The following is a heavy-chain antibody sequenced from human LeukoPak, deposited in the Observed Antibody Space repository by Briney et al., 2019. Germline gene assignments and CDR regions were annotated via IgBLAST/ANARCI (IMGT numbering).Heavy chain of an antibody. CDR2: ISSSSSTI. D-gene: IGHD6-19*01. V-gene: IGHV3-48*01. Sequence: QSGGSLRLSCAASGFTFSSYSMNWVRQAPGKGLEWVSYISSSSSTIYYADSVKGRFTISRDNAKNSLYLQMNSLRAEDTAVYYCARGRQWLVSPPTPAWGQGTLVTVSS. J-gene: IGHJ5*02. CDR3: ARGRQWLVSPPTPA. CDR1: GFTFSSYS.